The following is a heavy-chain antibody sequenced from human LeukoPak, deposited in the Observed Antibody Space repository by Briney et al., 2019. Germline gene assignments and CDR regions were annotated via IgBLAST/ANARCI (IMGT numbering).Heavy chain of an antibody. Sequence: PGGSLRLSCAASGFTFSSYSMNWVRQAPGKGLEWVSSISSSSSYIYYADSVKGRFTISKDNAKNSLYLQMNSLRAEDTAVYYCARGGYSSSSVDYWGQGTLVTVSS. CDR3: ARGGYSSSSVDY. J-gene: IGHJ4*02. V-gene: IGHV3-21*01. D-gene: IGHD6-6*01. CDR1: GFTFSSYS. CDR2: ISSSSSYI.